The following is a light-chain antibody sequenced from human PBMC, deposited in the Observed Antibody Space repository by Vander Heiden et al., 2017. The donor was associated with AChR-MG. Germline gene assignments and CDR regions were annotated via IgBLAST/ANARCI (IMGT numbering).Light chain of an antibody. CDR3: QQDYNCPS. CDR2: DAS. V-gene: IGKV1-8*01. J-gene: IGKJ5*01. CDR1: QAIASY. Sequence: AIRITQSPPSLSASTGDTVTITCRTSQAIASYLAWYQQKAGKPPTLLIYDASTLQSGVSLRFSGSGSGTEFTLTISDLQSEDFATYYCQQDYNCPSFGPGTRLEI.